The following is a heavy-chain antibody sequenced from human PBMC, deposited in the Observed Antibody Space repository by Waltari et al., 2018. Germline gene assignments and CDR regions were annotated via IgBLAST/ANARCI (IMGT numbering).Heavy chain of an antibody. V-gene: IGHV1-2*02. CDR2: INPNSGST. CDR3: AALPYYYGSGPFDP. J-gene: IGHJ5*02. Sequence: QVQLVQSGAEVKKPGASVKVSCKASGYTFTGYYMHWVRQAPGQGLEWMGGINPNSGSTNYAQKFQGGVTMTRDTSISTAYMELSRLRSDDTAVYYCAALPYYYGSGPFDPWGQGTLVTVSS. D-gene: IGHD3-10*01. CDR1: GYTFTGYY.